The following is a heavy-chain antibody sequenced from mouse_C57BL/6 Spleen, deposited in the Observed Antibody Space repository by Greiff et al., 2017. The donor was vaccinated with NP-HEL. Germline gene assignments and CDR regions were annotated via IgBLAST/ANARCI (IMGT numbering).Heavy chain of an antibody. Sequence: QVQLKQPGAELVKPGASVKLSCKASGYTFTSYWMHWVKQRPGQGLEWIGMIYPNSGSTNYNEKFKSKATLTVDKSSSTAYLQLSSLTSEDSAVYYCARDGFAYWGQGTLVTVSA. CDR1: GYTFTSYW. CDR2: IYPNSGST. J-gene: IGHJ3*01. V-gene: IGHV1-64*01. CDR3: ARDGFAY.